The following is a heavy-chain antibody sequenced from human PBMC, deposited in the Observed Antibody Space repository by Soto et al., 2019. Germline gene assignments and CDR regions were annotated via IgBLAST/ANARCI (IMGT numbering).Heavy chain of an antibody. Sequence: ASVNVSCKASGERFSTYGISWVRQAPGQGLEWMGWISTYNTNTNYAPKFQGRLLLTTDTSTTTAHMELRSLRPDDTAVYYCARWAGQVRDYGGPLDYWGQGTLVTGSS. CDR2: ISTYNTNT. CDR3: ARWAGQVRDYGGPLDY. V-gene: IGHV1-18*04. J-gene: IGHJ4*02. CDR1: GERFSTYG. D-gene: IGHD4-17*01.